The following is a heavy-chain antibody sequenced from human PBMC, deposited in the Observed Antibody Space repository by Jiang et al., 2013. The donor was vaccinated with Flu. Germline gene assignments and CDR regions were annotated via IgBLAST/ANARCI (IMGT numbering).Heavy chain of an antibody. J-gene: IGHJ4*02. CDR3: ASSYVVVVPDHFDH. D-gene: IGHD2-2*01. CDR1: GGPISSSSHF. Sequence: GPGLVKPSETLSLTCTVSGGPISSSSHFWGWIRQPPGKGLEYIASMSSGGSTFYNPSSSLKSRVTISVDTSTNRLSLTLRSVTAADTAVYYCASSYVVVVPDHFDHWGQGTLVNVSS. V-gene: IGHV4-39*07. CDR2: MSSGGST.